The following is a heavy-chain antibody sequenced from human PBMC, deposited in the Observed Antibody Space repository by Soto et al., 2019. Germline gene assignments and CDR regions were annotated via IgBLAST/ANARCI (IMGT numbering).Heavy chain of an antibody. CDR1: GGSMSEYF. D-gene: IGHD3-10*01. J-gene: IGHJ4*02. CDR3: ARDGYDGSGSPYPDY. CDR2: IYYLGST. Sequence: SETLSLTCSVSGGSMSEYFWSWIRQSPGKGLEWIGYIYYLGSTDYNPSLKSRVTISVATSKRQFSLRLTSVTAADTAVYYCARDGYDGSGSPYPDYWGPGTKVTVSS. V-gene: IGHV4-59*01.